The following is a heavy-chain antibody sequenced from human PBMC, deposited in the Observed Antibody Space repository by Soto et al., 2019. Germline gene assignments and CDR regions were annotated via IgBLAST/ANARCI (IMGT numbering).Heavy chain of an antibody. J-gene: IGHJ6*02. CDR3: ARSVDWRGYFNPSYYYYDMDA. CDR2: MNPNSGNT. D-gene: IGHD3-3*01. V-gene: IGHV1-8*01. Sequence: ASVKVSCKASGYTFTSYDINWVRQATGQGLEWMGWMNPNSGNTGYAQKFQGRVTMTRNTSISTAYMELSSLRSEDTAVYYCARSVDWRGYFNPSYYYYDMDAWRHGTTVTVSS. CDR1: GYTFTSYD.